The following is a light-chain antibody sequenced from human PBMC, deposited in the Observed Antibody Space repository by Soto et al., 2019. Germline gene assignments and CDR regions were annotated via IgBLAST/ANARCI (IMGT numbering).Light chain of an antibody. J-gene: IGKJ3*01. Sequence: EIVLTQSPGTLSLSPGERATLSCRASQSVSSSYLAWYQQKPGQAPRLLIYGASSRATGIPDRFSGSGSGTDFTLTISRLEPEDFVVYYCQQYGSSGAFGPGTKVDIK. CDR3: QQYGSSGA. CDR1: QSVSSSY. CDR2: GAS. V-gene: IGKV3-20*01.